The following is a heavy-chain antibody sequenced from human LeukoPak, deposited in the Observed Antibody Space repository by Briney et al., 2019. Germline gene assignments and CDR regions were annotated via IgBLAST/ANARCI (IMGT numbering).Heavy chain of an antibody. CDR3: ASGRAAAGNPFDP. J-gene: IGHJ5*02. CDR2: ISGSGGST. V-gene: IGHV3-23*01. CDR1: GFTFSSYA. D-gene: IGHD6-13*01. Sequence: GGSLRLSCAASGFTFSSYAMSWVRQAPGKGLEWVSAISGSGGSTYYADSVKGRFTISRDNSKNTLYLQMNSLRAEDAAVYYCASGRAAAGNPFDPWGQGTLVTVSS.